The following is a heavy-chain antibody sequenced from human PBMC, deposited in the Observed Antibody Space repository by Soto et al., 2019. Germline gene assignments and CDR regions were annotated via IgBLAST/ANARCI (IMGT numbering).Heavy chain of an antibody. J-gene: IGHJ5*02. V-gene: IGHV6-1*01. CDR2: TYYRSKWYN. CDR3: FRENVDPVSSFDH. CDR1: GDSFSSNSAA. Sequence: SQTLSLTCAISGDSFSSNSAALHWIRQSPSRGLEWLGRTYYRSKWYNYYAVSVKGRITINPETSKNQFSRXLNSVTPEDTDVYYCFRENVDPVSSFDHRGQGTLLTVCS. D-gene: IGHD2-15*01.